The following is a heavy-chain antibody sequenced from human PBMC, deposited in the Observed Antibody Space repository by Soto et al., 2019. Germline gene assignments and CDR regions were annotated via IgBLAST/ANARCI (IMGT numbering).Heavy chain of an antibody. V-gene: IGHV4-31*03. CDR2: IYYSGST. CDR1: GGSISSGGYY. Sequence: SETLSLTCTVSGGSISSGGYYWSWIRQHPGKGLEWIGYIYYSGSTYYNPSLKSRVTISVDTSKNQFSLKLSSVTAADTAVYYCARDLIRAAGTSLYYYYGMDVWGQGTTVT. J-gene: IGHJ6*02. CDR3: ARDLIRAAGTSLYYYYGMDV. D-gene: IGHD6-13*01.